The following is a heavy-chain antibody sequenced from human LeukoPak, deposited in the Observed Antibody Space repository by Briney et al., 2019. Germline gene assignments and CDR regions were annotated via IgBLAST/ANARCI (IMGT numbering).Heavy chain of an antibody. CDR1: GFTFSSYA. CDR3: AKDMVALGYCSSTSRPGGYFDY. Sequence: PGGSLRLSCAASGFTFSSYAMSWVRQAPGKGLEWVSAISGSGGSTYYADSVKGRFTISRDNSKNTLYLQMNSLRAEDTAVYYCAKDMVALGYCSSTSRPGGYFDYWGQGTLVTVSS. CDR2: ISGSGGST. J-gene: IGHJ4*02. V-gene: IGHV3-23*01. D-gene: IGHD2-2*01.